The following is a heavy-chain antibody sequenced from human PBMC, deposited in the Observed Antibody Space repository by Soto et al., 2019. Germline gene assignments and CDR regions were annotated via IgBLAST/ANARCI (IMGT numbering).Heavy chain of an antibody. Sequence: GGSLRLSCAASGFTFSSYGMHWVRQAPGEGLEWVALISYDGSNKYYADSVKGRFTISRDYSKNTLYLQMNSLRAEDTAVYYCAKGPAIVLVPAAINYYYGMDVSGQGTTVTVSS. V-gene: IGHV3-30*18. CDR1: GFTFSSYG. CDR3: AKGPAIVLVPAAINYYYGMDV. D-gene: IGHD2-2*01. J-gene: IGHJ6*02. CDR2: ISYDGSNK.